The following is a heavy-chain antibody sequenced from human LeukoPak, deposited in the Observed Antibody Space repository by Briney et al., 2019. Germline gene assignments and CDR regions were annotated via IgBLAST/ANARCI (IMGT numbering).Heavy chain of an antibody. CDR1: GGSFSGYY. CDR3: ASPGYYGMDV. Sequence: SETLSLTCAVYGGSFSGYYWSWIRQPPGKGLEWIGEINHSGSTNYNPSLKSRVTISVDTSKDQFSLKLSSVTAADTAVYYCASPGYYGMDVWGQGTTVTVSS. J-gene: IGHJ6*02. V-gene: IGHV4-34*01. CDR2: INHSGST.